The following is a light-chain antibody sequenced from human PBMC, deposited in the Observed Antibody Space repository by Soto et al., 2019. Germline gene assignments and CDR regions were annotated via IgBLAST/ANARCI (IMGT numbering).Light chain of an antibody. Sequence: QSALTQPASVSGSPGQSITISCTGTSSDVGSYNLVSWYQQHPGKAPKLMIYEGSKRPSGVSNRFSGSKSGNTASLTISWLQAEDEADYYCCSYAGSSTYVLGTGTKVTVL. J-gene: IGLJ1*01. CDR3: CSYAGSSTYV. CDR1: SSDVGSYNL. CDR2: EGS. V-gene: IGLV2-23*01.